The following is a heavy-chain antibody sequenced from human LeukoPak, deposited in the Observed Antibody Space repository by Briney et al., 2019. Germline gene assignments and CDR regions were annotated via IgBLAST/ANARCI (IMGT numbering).Heavy chain of an antibody. J-gene: IGHJ4*02. CDR2: FDPEDGET. CDR1: GYTLTELS. Sequence: GASVKVSCKVSGYTLTELSMHWVRQAPGKGLEWMGGFDPEDGETIYAQKFQGRVTMTEDTSTDTAYMELSSLRSEDTAVYYCATEGRIGDLLLWRGYYFDYWGQGTLVTASS. V-gene: IGHV1-24*01. CDR3: ATEGRIGDLLLWRGYYFDY. D-gene: IGHD3-10*01.